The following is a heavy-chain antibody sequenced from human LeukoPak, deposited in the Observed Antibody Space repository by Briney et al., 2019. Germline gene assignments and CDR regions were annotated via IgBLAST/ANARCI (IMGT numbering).Heavy chain of an antibody. Sequence: SQTLSLTCVISGDSVSSNSAAWNWIRQSPSRGLEWLGRTYYRSKWCYDYSVAVKSRVTINPDTSKNQFSLQLSSMTPEDTAVYYCVRDPVGGSTIFDCWGQGTLVTVSS. CDR2: TYYRSKWCY. J-gene: IGHJ4*02. CDR3: VRDPVGGSTIFDC. CDR1: GDSVSSNSAA. V-gene: IGHV6-1*01. D-gene: IGHD1-26*01.